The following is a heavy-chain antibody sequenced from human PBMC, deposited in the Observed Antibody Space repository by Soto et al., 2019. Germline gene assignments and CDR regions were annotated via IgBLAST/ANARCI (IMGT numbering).Heavy chain of an antibody. D-gene: IGHD2-15*01. CDR3: AIVVVVAVEDYYYGLDV. J-gene: IGHJ6*02. CDR1: GGTFSSYA. Sequence: ASVKVSCKASGGTFSSYAISWVRQAPGQGLEWMGGIIPIFGTANYAQKFQGRVTITADESTSTAYMELSSLRSEDTAVYYCAIVVVVAVEDYYYGLDVWGQGTTVTVSS. CDR2: IIPIFGTA. V-gene: IGHV1-69*13.